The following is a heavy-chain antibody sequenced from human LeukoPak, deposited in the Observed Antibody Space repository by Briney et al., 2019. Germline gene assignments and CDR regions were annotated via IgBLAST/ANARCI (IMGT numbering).Heavy chain of an antibody. J-gene: IGHJ4*02. V-gene: IGHV4-59*12. D-gene: IGHD6-6*01. Sequence: SETLSLTCTVSGGSISSYYWSWIRQPPGKGLEWIGYIYYSGSTNYNPSLKSRVTISVDTSKNQFSLKLSSVTAADTAVYYCARGWSSSSEFLDYWGQGTLVTVSS. CDR1: GGSISSYY. CDR2: IYYSGST. CDR3: ARGWSSSSEFLDY.